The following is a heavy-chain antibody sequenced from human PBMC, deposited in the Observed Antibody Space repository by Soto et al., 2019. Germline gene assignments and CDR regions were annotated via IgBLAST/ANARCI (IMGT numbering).Heavy chain of an antibody. J-gene: IGHJ4*02. D-gene: IGHD3-22*01. CDR2: IYHSGST. CDR1: GGSISSGGYS. CDR3: ARAAYYYDSSGYCYDY. V-gene: IGHV4-30-2*01. Sequence: SETLSLTCAVSGGSISSGGYSWSWIRQPPGKGLEWIGYIYHSGSTYYNPSLKSRVTISVDTSKNQFSLKLRSVTAADTAVYYCARAAYYYDSSGYCYDYWGQGTLVTVSS.